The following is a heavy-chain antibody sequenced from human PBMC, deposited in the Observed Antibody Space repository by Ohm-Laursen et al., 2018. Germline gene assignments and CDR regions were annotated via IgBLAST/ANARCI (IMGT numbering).Heavy chain of an antibody. CDR1: EFTFGDFA. D-gene: IGHD3-3*01. Sequence: RSLRLSCAASEFTFGDFAVSWFRQAPGKGLEWVGLIRSKTYGVTTEYAASVKDRFTISRDESRSIAYLQMNSLKTEDTAVYYCSRVPPITMSGVTLLWPPDYWGQGTLVTVSS. CDR2: IRSKTYGVTT. CDR3: SRVPPITMSGVTLLWPPDY. J-gene: IGHJ4*02. V-gene: IGHV3-49*03.